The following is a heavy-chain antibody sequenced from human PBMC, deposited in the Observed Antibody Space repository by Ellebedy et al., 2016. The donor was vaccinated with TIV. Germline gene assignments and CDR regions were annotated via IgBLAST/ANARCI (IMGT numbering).Heavy chain of an antibody. V-gene: IGHV3-23*01. D-gene: IGHD3-9*01. J-gene: IGHJ6*02. Sequence: GGSLRLSCAASGFTFSNYAMSWVRRSPGKGLDWVSLISWNGEYTYYADSVKGRLTISRDNSMDTLYLQMNSLGVGDTAVYYCAKLGFDILTGSGGMDVWGQGTTVTVSS. CDR1: GFTFSNYA. CDR2: ISWNGEYT. CDR3: AKLGFDILTGSGGMDV.